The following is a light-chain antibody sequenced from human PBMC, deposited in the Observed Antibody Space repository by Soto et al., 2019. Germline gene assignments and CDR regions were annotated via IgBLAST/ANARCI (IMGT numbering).Light chain of an antibody. J-gene: IGLJ1*01. CDR3: SSYAGSNSLV. CDR2: DVS. CDR1: SSDVGGYNH. V-gene: IGLV2-8*01. Sequence: QSVLTQPPSASGSLGQSVTISCTGTSSDVGGYNHVSWYQQHPGKAPKLLIYDVSYRPSGVPDRFSGSKSGNTASLTVSGLQAEDETVYYCSSYAGSNSLVFGTGTKLTVL.